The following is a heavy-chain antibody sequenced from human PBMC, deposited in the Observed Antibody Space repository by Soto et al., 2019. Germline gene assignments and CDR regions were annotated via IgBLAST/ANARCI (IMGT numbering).Heavy chain of an antibody. Sequence: TSETLSVTCAVYGGFCSGYYWSWIRQPPGKGLEWIGEINHSGSTTYNPSLKSRVTISVDTSKNQFSLKLSSVTAADTAVYYCARMGRIVGATTLRDAFDIWGQGTMVTVSS. CDR2: INHSGST. CDR1: GGFCSGYY. CDR3: ARMGRIVGATTLRDAFDI. D-gene: IGHD1-26*01. J-gene: IGHJ3*02. V-gene: IGHV4-34*01.